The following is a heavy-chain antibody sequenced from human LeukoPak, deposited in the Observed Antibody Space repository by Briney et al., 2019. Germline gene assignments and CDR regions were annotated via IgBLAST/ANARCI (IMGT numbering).Heavy chain of an antibody. Sequence: SETLSLTCTVSGYSISSDYYWGWIRQPPGKGLEWIGSVSHSGSTYYNPSLKSRVTISVDTSKNQFSLKLSSVTAADTAVYYCARGLAPGYLAGLVWGSYRSDDTFDIWGQGTMVTVSS. CDR1: GYSISSDYY. CDR2: VSHSGST. D-gene: IGHD3-16*02. CDR3: ARGLAPGYLAGLVWGSYRSDDTFDI. V-gene: IGHV4-38-2*02. J-gene: IGHJ3*02.